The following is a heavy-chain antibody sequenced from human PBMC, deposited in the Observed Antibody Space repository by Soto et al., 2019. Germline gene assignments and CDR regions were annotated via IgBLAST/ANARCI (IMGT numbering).Heavy chain of an antibody. Sequence: SETLYLSCTVSDVTIRSYYWSCIWQPPEKGLEWIGYIYCSGSTNYNPSLKSRVTISVDTSKNQFSLKLSSVTAADTALYYCARRAHLGYGDFLYYMDGWGKGTTVTVS. V-gene: IGHV4-59*08. CDR2: IYCSGST. CDR3: ARRAHLGYGDFLYYMDG. D-gene: IGHD4-17*01. J-gene: IGHJ6*03. CDR1: DVTIRSYY.